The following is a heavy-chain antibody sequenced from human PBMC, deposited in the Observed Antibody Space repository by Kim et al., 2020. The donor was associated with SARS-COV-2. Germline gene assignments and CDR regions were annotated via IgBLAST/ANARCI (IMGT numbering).Heavy chain of an antibody. CDR1: GYTFTGYY. J-gene: IGHJ6*02. Sequence: ASVKVSCKASGYTFTGYYMHWVRQAPGQGLEWMGRINPNSGGTNYAQKFQGRVTMTRDTSISTAYMELSRLRSDDTGVYYCARDSSIFGVVITPLSYYYGMDVWGQGTTVTVSS. CDR3: ARDSSIFGVVITPLSYYYGMDV. V-gene: IGHV1-2*05. D-gene: IGHD3-3*01. CDR2: INPNSGGT.